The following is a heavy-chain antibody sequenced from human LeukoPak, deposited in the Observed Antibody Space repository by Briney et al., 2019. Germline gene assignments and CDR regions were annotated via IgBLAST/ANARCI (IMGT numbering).Heavy chain of an antibody. V-gene: IGHV3-11*04. Sequence: GGSLRLSCAASGFTFSDYYMSWIRQAPGKGLEWVSYISTSGSTINYADSVKGRFTISRDNAKNSLYLQMSSLRAEDTAVYYCAKPYCSSTSCYWLPYYYMDVWGKGTTVTVSS. CDR1: GFTFSDYY. CDR3: AKPYCSSTSCYWLPYYYMDV. J-gene: IGHJ6*03. D-gene: IGHD2-2*01. CDR2: ISTSGSTI.